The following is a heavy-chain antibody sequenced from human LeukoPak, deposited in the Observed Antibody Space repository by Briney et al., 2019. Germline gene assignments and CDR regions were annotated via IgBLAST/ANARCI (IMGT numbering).Heavy chain of an antibody. CDR3: ASEPSRRGSSFDY. V-gene: IGHV3-11*01. J-gene: IGHJ4*02. CDR1: GFTFIGYY. CDR2: ISSSGSTT. D-gene: IGHD2-15*01. Sequence: GGSLRLSCAASGFTFIGYYMNWIRQAPGKGLEWVSYISSSGSTTYYADSVKGRFTVSRDNAKNSVYLQMNSLRAEDTAVYYCASEPSRRGSSFDYWGQGALVTVSS.